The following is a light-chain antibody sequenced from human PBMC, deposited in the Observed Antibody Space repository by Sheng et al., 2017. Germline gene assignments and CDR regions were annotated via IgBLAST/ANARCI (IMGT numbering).Light chain of an antibody. CDR1: KLGDKF. CDR2: EDR. J-gene: IGLJ2*01. CDR3: QAWDSSTVV. Sequence: SYELTQPPSVSVSPGQTASIMCSGEKLGDKFASWYQQRPGQSPVVVIYEDRKRPSGIPDRFSGSNSGNTATLTISGTQTMDEADYYCQAWDSSTVVFGGGTKLTVL. V-gene: IGLV3-1*01.